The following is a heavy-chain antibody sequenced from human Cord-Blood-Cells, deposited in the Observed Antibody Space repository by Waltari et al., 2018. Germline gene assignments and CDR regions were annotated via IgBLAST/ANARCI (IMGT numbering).Heavy chain of an antibody. J-gene: IGHJ4*02. D-gene: IGHD3-10*01. CDR1: CGTFSSYA. Sequence: QAQLVQSGAEVQKPGSSVQGSCTASCGTFSSYALSLLRPAPGQRLEWMGGIIPIFGTANYAQKFQGRVTITADESTSTAYMELISLRSEDTAVYYCALRGYGSWSYFDYWGQGTLVTVSS. CDR2: IIPIFGTA. CDR3: ALRGYGSWSYFDY. V-gene: IGHV1-69*01.